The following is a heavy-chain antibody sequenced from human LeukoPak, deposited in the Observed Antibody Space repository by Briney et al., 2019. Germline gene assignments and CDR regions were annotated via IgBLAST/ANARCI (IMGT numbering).Heavy chain of an antibody. CDR1: GYSFTSYG. CDR2: ISAYNGNT. D-gene: IGHD6-13*01. J-gene: IGHJ3*02. Sequence: ASVKVSCKTSGYSFTSYGISWVRQAPGQGREGMGWISAYNGNTNYAQKVQGRVTMTTDTSTSTAYMELRSLRSDDTAVYYCARDRWYSRNWNDAVDIWGQGTMVTVSS. CDR3: ARDRWYSRNWNDAVDI. V-gene: IGHV1-18*01.